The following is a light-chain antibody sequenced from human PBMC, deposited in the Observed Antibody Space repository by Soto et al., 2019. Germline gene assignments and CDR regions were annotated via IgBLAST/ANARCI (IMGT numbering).Light chain of an antibody. J-gene: IGLJ1*01. CDR2: DVS. CDR3: SSYTSSSPS. CDR1: SSDVGGYNY. Sequence: QSALTQPASVSGSPGQSITTSCTGTSSDVGGYNYVSWYQQHPGRAPKLMIYDVSNRPSGVSNRFSGSKSGNTASLTISGLQAEDEADYYCSSYTSSSPSFGTGTKVTVL. V-gene: IGLV2-14*03.